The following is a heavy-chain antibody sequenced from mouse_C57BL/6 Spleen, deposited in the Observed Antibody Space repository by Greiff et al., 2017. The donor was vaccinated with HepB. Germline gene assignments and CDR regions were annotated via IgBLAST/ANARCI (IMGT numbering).Heavy chain of an antibody. V-gene: IGHV1-22*01. Sequence: EVHLVESGPELVKPGASVKMSCKASGYTFTDYNMHWVKQSHGKSLEWIGYINPNNGGTSYNQKFKGKATLTVNKSSSTAYMELRSLTSEDSAVYYCARRSDYYGSSYDYWGQGTTLTVSS. CDR3: ARRSDYYGSSYDY. D-gene: IGHD1-1*01. CDR2: INPNNGGT. CDR1: GYTFTDYN. J-gene: IGHJ2*01.